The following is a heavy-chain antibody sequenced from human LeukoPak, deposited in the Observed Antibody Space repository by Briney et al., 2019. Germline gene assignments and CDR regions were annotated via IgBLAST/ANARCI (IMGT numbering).Heavy chain of an antibody. CDR1: GYSISSSYY. CDR3: ARSNDYSAFLDV. CDR2: VYYSGST. V-gene: IGHV4-61*01. D-gene: IGHD4-11*01. J-gene: IGHJ6*04. Sequence: PSETLSLTCTVSGYSISSSYYWSWIRQPPGKGLEWIGYVYYSGSTNYNPSLKSRVTISVDTSKNQFSLKLSSVTAADTAVYYCARSNDYSAFLDVWGKGTTVTISS.